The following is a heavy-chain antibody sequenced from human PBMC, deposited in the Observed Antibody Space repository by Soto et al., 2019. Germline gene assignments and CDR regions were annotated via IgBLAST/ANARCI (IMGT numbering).Heavy chain of an antibody. Sequence: QVQLVQSGAEVKKPGASVKVSCKASGYTFTSYYMHWVRQAPGQGLEWMGIIDPSGGSTSYAQKFQGRVTMTRDTSTSTVYMELSSLRSEDTAVYYCARGIRIAAAGSAAYRYWGRGTLVTVSS. CDR1: GYTFTSYY. CDR2: IDPSGGST. CDR3: ARGIRIAAAGSAAYRY. J-gene: IGHJ4*02. D-gene: IGHD6-13*01. V-gene: IGHV1-46*01.